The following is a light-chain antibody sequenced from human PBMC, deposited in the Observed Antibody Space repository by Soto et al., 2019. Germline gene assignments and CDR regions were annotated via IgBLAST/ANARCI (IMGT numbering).Light chain of an antibody. CDR2: GTS. V-gene: IGKV3-20*01. Sequence: EIVLTQSPGTLSLSPGERATLSCRASQTISTTYLAWYQQKPGQAPRLLIFGTSSRATGIPDRFSGSGSGTDFTLSISRLEPEDSALYFCHQYSTSTWTFGQGTKVEIK. J-gene: IGKJ1*01. CDR3: HQYSTSTWT. CDR1: QTISTTY.